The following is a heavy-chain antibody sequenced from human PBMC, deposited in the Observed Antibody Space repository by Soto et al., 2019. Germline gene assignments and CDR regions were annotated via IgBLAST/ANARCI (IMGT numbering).Heavy chain of an antibody. CDR2: IYHSGST. D-gene: IGHD4-17*01. J-gene: IGHJ3*02. Sequence: SEILSLTCAVSGYSISSGYYWGWIRQPPGKGLEWIGSIYHSGSTYYNPSLKSRVTISVDTSKNQFSLKLSSVTAADTAVYYCARMTTDAFDIWGQGTMVTVSS. CDR3: ARMTTDAFDI. V-gene: IGHV4-38-2*01. CDR1: GYSISSGYY.